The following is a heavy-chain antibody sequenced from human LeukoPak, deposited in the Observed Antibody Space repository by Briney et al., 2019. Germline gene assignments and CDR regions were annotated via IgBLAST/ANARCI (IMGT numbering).Heavy chain of an antibody. CDR3: ARADSSSPNWFDP. V-gene: IGHV4-59*11. D-gene: IGHD6-6*01. J-gene: IGHJ5*02. Sequence: SETLSLTCTVSGGSISSHYWSWIRQPPGKGLEWIGYIYYSGSTNYNPSLKSRVTISVDTSKNQFSLKLSSVTAADTAVYYCARADSSSPNWFDPWGQGTLVTVS. CDR1: GGSISSHY. CDR2: IYYSGST.